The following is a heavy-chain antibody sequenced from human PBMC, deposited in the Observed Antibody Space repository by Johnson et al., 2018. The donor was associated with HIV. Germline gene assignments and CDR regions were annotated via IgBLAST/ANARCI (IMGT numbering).Heavy chain of an antibody. CDR2: ISYDGSKR. CDR1: GFTFSSYA. D-gene: IGHD1-1*01. CDR3: ATERQAALDI. J-gene: IGHJ3*02. V-gene: IGHV3-30*04. Sequence: QVQLVESGGGVVQPGRSLRLSCAASGFTFSSYAMHWVRQAPGKGLEWVAVISYDGSKRYYADSVKGRFSISRDNSKNTLYLQVNSLSAEDTAVYYCATERQAALDIWGQGTMVSVSS.